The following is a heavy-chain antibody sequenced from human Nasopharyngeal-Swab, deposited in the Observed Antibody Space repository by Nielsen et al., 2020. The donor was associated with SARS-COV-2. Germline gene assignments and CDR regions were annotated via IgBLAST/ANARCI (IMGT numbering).Heavy chain of an antibody. V-gene: IGHV1-8*01. CDR2: MNPNSGNT. J-gene: IGHJ4*02. CDR3: ARAGKIQLWFNSLYYFDY. Sequence: WVRPAPGQGLEWMGWMNPNSGNTGYAQKFQGRVTMTRNTSISTAYMELSSLRSEDTAVYYCARAGKIQLWFNSLYYFDYWGQGTLVTVSS. D-gene: IGHD5-18*01.